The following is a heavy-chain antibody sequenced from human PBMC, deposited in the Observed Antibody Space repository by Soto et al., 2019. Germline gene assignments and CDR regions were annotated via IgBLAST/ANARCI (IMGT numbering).Heavy chain of an antibody. J-gene: IGHJ4*02. D-gene: IGHD2-15*01. V-gene: IGHV1-18*01. CDR2: ISAYNGNT. Sequence: ASVKVSCKASGYTFTSYGISWVRQAPGQGLEWMGWISAYNGNTNYAQKLQGRVTMTTDTSTSTAYMELRSLRSDDTAVYYCAREYCSGGSCYRTAFEYWGQGTLVTVSS. CDR1: GYTFTSYG. CDR3: AREYCSGGSCYRTAFEY.